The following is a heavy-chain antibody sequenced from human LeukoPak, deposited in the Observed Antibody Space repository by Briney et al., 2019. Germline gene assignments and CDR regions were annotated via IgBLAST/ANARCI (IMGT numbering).Heavy chain of an antibody. CDR2: INSDGSRT. J-gene: IGHJ4*02. CDR1: GFTFSSYW. V-gene: IGHV3-74*01. Sequence: GGSLRLSCAASGFTFSSYWMHWVRQAPGKGLMWVSRINSDGSRTTYADSVRGRFTISRDNAKSTLYLQMNSLRAEDTAVYYCVKDALYYYGSGSYSSHFDYWGQGTLVTVSS. CDR3: VKDALYYYGSGSYSSHFDY. D-gene: IGHD3-10*01.